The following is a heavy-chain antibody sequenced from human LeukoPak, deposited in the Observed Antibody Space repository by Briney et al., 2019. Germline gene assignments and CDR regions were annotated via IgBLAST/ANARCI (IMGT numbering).Heavy chain of an antibody. CDR1: GFTFSSYA. CDR3: ARDREYYDSSGYLDY. V-gene: IGHV3-30-3*01. J-gene: IGHJ4*02. Sequence: PGRSLRLSCAASGFTFSSYAMHWVRQAPGKGLEWVAVISYDGSNKYYADSVKGRFTISRDNSKNTLYLQMNGLRAEDTAVYYCARDREYYDSSGYLDYWGQGTLVTVSS. D-gene: IGHD3-22*01. CDR2: ISYDGSNK.